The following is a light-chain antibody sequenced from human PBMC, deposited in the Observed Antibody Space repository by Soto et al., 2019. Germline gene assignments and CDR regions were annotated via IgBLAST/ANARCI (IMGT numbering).Light chain of an antibody. CDR1: SSDVGGYNY. J-gene: IGLJ2*01. V-gene: IGLV2-14*01. CDR2: EVS. CDR3: SSYTSSSTLVV. Sequence: QTALTQPASVSGSPGQSITISCTGTSSDVGGYNYVSWYQQHPGKAPKLMFYEVSNRPSGVSNRFSGSKSGNTASLTISGLQAEDEADYYCSSYTSSSTLVVFGGGTKLTVL.